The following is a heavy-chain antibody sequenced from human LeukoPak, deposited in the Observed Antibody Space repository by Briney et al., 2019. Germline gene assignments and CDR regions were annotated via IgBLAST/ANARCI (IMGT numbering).Heavy chain of an antibody. CDR3: ARDSTYDILTGYYTPDAFDI. CDR1: GFTVSSNY. CDR2: IYSGGST. J-gene: IGHJ3*02. Sequence: GGSLKLSCAASGFTVSSNYMSWVRQAPGKGLEWVSVIYSGGSTYYANSVKGRFTISRDNSKNTLYLQMNSLRAEDTAVYYCARDSTYDILTGYYTPDAFDIWGQGTMVTVSS. V-gene: IGHV3-66*01. D-gene: IGHD3-9*01.